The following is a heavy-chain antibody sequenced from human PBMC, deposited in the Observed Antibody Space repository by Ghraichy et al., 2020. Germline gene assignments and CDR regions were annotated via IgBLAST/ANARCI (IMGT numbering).Heavy chain of an antibody. CDR1: GYTFTSYA. Sequence: ASVKVSCKASGYTFTSYAMHWVRQAPGQRLEWMGWINAGNGNTKYSQKFQGRVTITRDTSASTAYMELSSLRSEDTAVYYCARIGRFLEWFYDYWGQGTLVTVSS. V-gene: IGHV1-3*01. CDR3: ARIGRFLEWFYDY. J-gene: IGHJ4*02. D-gene: IGHD3-3*01. CDR2: INAGNGNT.